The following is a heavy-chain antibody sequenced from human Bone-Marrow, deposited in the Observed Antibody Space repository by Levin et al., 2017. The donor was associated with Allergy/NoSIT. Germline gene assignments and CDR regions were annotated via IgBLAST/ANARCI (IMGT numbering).Heavy chain of an antibody. D-gene: IGHD6-19*01. V-gene: IGHV4-39*01. Sequence: SETLSLTCTVSGVSISSSSYYWGWIRQPPGKGLEWIGSMYYSGSTMHNPSLRSRVTISVDTSKNQVSLKLSSVTAADTGVYYCARWGRVAVAGDGDDTFDIWGQGTMVTVSS. CDR1: GVSISSSSYY. CDR2: MYYSGST. CDR3: ARWGRVAVAGDGDDTFDI. J-gene: IGHJ3*02.